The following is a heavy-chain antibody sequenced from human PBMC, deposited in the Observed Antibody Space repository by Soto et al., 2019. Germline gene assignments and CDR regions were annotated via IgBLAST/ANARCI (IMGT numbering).Heavy chain of an antibody. Sequence: QVQLVQSGAEVKKPGASVKVSCKASGYTFTSYGISWVRQAPGQGLEWMGWISAYNGNTNYAQKLQGRVTMTTDTSTSTAYMELRSLRSDDTAVYYCARDPPGYYYDSSGYYDYWGQGTLVTVSS. D-gene: IGHD3-22*01. CDR2: ISAYNGNT. CDR1: GYTFTSYG. J-gene: IGHJ4*02. CDR3: ARDPPGYYYDSSGYYDY. V-gene: IGHV1-18*01.